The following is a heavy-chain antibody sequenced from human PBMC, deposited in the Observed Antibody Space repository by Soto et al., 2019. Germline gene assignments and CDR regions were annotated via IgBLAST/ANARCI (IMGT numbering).Heavy chain of an antibody. CDR2: MNPNSGNT. V-gene: IGHV1-8*01. CDR1: GYTFTSYD. J-gene: IGHJ5*02. D-gene: IGHD3-22*01. Sequence: ASVKVSCKASGYTFTSYDINWVRQATGQGLEWMGWMNPNSGNTGYAQKFQGRVTMTRNTSISTAYMELSSLRSEDTAVYYCARVGPWVPYYYDSSPYTFENWFDPWGQGTLVTVSS. CDR3: ARVGPWVPYYYDSSPYTFENWFDP.